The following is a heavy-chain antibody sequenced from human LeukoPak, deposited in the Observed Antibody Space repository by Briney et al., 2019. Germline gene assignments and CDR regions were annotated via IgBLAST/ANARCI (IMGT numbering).Heavy chain of an antibody. J-gene: IGHJ6*02. Sequence: GGSLRLSCAASGFTFSHHWMHWVRQVPGKGLVWVSRINSDGSSTTYADSVKGRFTISRDNARNTLYLQMNSLRAEDTAVHYCARATSYSNYGMDVWGQGTSVTVSS. CDR1: GFTFSHHW. D-gene: IGHD6-13*01. V-gene: IGHV3-74*01. CDR3: ARATSYSNYGMDV. CDR2: INSDGSST.